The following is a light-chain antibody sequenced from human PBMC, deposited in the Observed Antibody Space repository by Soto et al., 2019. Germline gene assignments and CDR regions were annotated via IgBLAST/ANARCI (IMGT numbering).Light chain of an antibody. CDR1: QSVSSY. J-gene: IGKJ4*02. Sequence: EIVLTQSPATLSLSPGERATLSSRASQSVSSYLAWYQHKPGQAPRLLIYDASNRATATPARFSGSGSGTDFTLTISSLEPEDFAVYYCRQRSNWPPTFGGGTKVEIK. CDR3: RQRSNWPPT. CDR2: DAS. V-gene: IGKV3-11*01.